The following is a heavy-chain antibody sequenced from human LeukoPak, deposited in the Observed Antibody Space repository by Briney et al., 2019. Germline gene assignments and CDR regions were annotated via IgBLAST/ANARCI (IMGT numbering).Heavy chain of an antibody. V-gene: IGHV1-2*02. Sequence: ASVKVSCKASGYTFTGYYMHWVRQAPGQGLEWMGWINPNSGGTNYAQKFQGRVTMTRDTSISTAYMELSRLRSDDTAVYYCARDLPYSGDAFDIWGQGTMVTVSS. CDR3: ARDLPYSGDAFDI. CDR1: GYTFTGYY. D-gene: IGHD6-13*01. J-gene: IGHJ3*02. CDR2: INPNSGGT.